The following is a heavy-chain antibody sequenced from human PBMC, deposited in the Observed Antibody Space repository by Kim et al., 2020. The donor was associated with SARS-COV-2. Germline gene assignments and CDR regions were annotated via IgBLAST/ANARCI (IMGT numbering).Heavy chain of an antibody. CDR1: GGSISSSSYY. CDR3: ARHILWFGEPRNWFDP. Sequence: SETLSLTCTVSGGSISSSSYYWGWIRQPPGKGLEWIGSIYYSGSTYYNPSLKSRVTRSVDTSKNQFSLKLSSVTAADTAVYYCARHILWFGEPRNWFDPWGQGTLVTVSS. CDR2: IYYSGST. J-gene: IGHJ5*02. V-gene: IGHV4-39*01. D-gene: IGHD3-10*01.